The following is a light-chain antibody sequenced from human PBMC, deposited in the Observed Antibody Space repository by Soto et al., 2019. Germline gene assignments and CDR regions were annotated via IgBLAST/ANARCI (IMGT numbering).Light chain of an antibody. CDR1: QSLLHSNGYTY. CDR3: MQALQTPWT. J-gene: IGKJ1*01. CDR2: LGS. Sequence: DIVMTQSPLSLPVTPGEPASISCRSSQSLLHSNGYTYLDWYLQKPGQSPQVLIYLGSNRASGVPDRFSGSGSGTDFTLKISRVEAEDVAVYYCMQALQTPWTFGQGTKVEIK. V-gene: IGKV2-28*01.